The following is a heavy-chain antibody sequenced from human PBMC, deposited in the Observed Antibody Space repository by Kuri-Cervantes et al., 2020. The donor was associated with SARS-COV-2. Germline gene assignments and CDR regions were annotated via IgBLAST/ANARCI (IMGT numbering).Heavy chain of an antibody. CDR1: GFTFSSYT. CDR3: ARDLCSGGSCYSNWFDP. CDR2: ISGSGGST. Sequence: GESLKISCAASGFTFSSYTMNWVRQAPGKGLEWVSAISGSGGSTYYADSVKGRFTISRDNSKNTLYLQMNSLRAEDTAVYYCARDLCSGGSCYSNWFDPWGQGTLVTVSS. V-gene: IGHV3-23*01. J-gene: IGHJ5*02. D-gene: IGHD2-15*01.